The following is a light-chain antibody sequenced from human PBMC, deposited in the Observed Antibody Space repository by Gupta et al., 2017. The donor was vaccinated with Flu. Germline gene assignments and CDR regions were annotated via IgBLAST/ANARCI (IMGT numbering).Light chain of an antibody. V-gene: IGKV3-20*01. J-gene: IGKJ2*01. CDR3: QQYGSSRL. CDR1: QSVSSSY. CDR2: GAS. Sequence: EIVLTQSPGTLSLSPGERATLSCRASQSVSSSYLAWYQQKPGQAPRLLIYGASSRATGIPDRFSGSGSGTDFTLTISRLEPEDFAVYYWQQYGSSRLFGQGTKLEIK.